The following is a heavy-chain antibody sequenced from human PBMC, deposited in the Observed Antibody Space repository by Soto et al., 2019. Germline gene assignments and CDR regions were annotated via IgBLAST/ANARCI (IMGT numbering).Heavy chain of an antibody. CDR1: GGSISSGGYY. CDR3: ARGPDVAHGGDGEAWFDP. Sequence: SETLSLTCTVSGGSISSGGYYWSWIRQHPGKGLEWIGYIYYSGSTYYNPSLKSRVTISVDTSKNQFSLKLSSVTAADTAVYYCARGPDVAHGGDGEAWFDPWGQGTLVTVSS. D-gene: IGHD2-21*01. J-gene: IGHJ5*02. V-gene: IGHV4-31*03. CDR2: IYYSGST.